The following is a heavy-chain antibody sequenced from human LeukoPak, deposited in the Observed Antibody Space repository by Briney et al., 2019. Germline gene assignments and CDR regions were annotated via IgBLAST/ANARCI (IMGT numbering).Heavy chain of an antibody. CDR2: ISSNGGST. V-gene: IGHV3-64*03. J-gene: IGHJ4*02. Sequence: TGGSLRLSCSASGFTFSSCAMHWVRQAPGKGLEYVSAISSNGGSTYYADSVKGRFTISRDNPKNTLYLQMSSLRAEDTAVYYCVKVSSAQDYSSGWYEYWGQGTLVTVSS. D-gene: IGHD6-19*01. CDR3: VKVSSAQDYSSGWYEY. CDR1: GFTFSSCA.